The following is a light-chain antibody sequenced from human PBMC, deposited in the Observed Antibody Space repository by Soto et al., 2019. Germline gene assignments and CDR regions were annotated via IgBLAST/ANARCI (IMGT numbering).Light chain of an antibody. CDR1: QSVSRY. V-gene: IGKV3-11*01. Sequence: EIGLTQSPATLSLSPGERATLSCRASQSVSRYLAWYQQKPGQAPRLLIHDTSTRATGVPDTFSGSGSGTDYTLSISSLEPEDSAMYYCQQRFSWPPTFGGGTQLEIK. J-gene: IGKJ4*01. CDR3: QQRFSWPPT. CDR2: DTS.